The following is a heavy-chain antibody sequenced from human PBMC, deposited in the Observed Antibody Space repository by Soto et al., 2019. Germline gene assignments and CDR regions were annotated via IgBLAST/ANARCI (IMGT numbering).Heavy chain of an antibody. CDR1: GYTFTTYY. CDR2: INPSDNST. J-gene: IGHJ5*02. CDR3: ARARGWFDP. D-gene: IGHD3-10*01. Sequence: QVQLVQSGAEVKKPGASVKVSCKASGYTFTTYYMHWVRQAPGQGLEWMGVINPSDNSTTYAQKFQGRVTMTRDMSTNTVYMELTSLRSEDTAVYYCARARGWFDPWGQGTLVTVSS. V-gene: IGHV1-46*01.